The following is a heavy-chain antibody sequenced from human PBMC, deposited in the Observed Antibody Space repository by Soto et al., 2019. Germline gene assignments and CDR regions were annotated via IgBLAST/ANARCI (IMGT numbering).Heavy chain of an antibody. CDR1: GLTFNIYD. D-gene: IGHD1-26*01. CDR2: ISYDGSDK. Sequence: AHLVESGGGVVQPGRSLRLSCVASGLTFNIYDIYWVRQAPGKGLEWVALISYDGSDKYYTDSVKGRFTISRDNSKNTLYLQMDSLRAEDTAVYHCAIIHSGSFGFDVWGQGTVVT. V-gene: IGHV3-30*03. J-gene: IGHJ3*01. CDR3: AIIHSGSFGFDV.